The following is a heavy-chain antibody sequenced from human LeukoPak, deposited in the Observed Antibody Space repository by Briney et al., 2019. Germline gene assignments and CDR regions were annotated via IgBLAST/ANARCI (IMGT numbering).Heavy chain of an antibody. CDR3: SKDGDY. J-gene: IGHJ4*02. V-gene: IGHV3-7*01. Sequence: GGSLRLSCAVSGFTFSSYWMSWVRQAPGKGLEWVANIKEDGSEKYYVDSVKGRFTISRDNAKNLLYLQMNSPRAEDTAVYYCSKDGDYWGQGTLVTVSS. CDR1: GFTFSSYW. CDR2: IKEDGSEK.